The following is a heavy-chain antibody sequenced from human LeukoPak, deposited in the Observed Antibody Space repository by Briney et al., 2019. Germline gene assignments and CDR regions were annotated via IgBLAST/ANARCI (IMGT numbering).Heavy chain of an antibody. CDR3: AREDSSGWYSAYYYYYGMDV. CDR1: GGTFSSYA. Sequence: SVKVSCKASGGTFSSYAISWVRQAPGQGLEWMGGIIPIFGTANYAQKLQGRVTITADESTSTAYMELSSLRSEDTAVYYCAREDSSGWYSAYYYYYGMDVWGQGTTVTVSS. CDR2: IIPIFGTA. V-gene: IGHV1-69*13. J-gene: IGHJ6*02. D-gene: IGHD6-19*01.